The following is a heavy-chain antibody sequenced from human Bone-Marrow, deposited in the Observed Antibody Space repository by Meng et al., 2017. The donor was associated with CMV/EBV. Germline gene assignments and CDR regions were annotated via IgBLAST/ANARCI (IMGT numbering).Heavy chain of an antibody. CDR3: ARDDYDILTGYGY. V-gene: IGHV3-7*01. CDR2: IKQDGSEK. D-gene: IGHD3-9*01. CDR1: GFTFSSYW. Sequence: GGSLRLSCAASGFTFSSYWMSWVRQAPGKGLEWVANIKQDGSEKYYVDSVKGRFTISRDNAKNSLYLQMNSLRAEDMAVYYCARDDYDILTGYGYSGQGTLVTFSS. J-gene: IGHJ4*02.